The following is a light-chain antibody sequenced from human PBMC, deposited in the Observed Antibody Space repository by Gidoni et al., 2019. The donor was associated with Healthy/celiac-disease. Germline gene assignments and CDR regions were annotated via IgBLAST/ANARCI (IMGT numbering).Light chain of an antibody. CDR2: GAS. V-gene: IGKV3-20*01. CDR1: QSVSSSY. J-gene: IGKJ2*03. Sequence: ASQSVSSSYLAWYQQKPGQAPRLLIYGASSRATGIPDRFSGSGSGTDFTLTISRLEPEDFAVYYCQQYGSSPYSFGQGTKLEIK. CDR3: QQYGSSPYS.